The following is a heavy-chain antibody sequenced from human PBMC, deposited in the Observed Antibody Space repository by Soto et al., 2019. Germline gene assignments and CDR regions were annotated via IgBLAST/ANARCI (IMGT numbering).Heavy chain of an antibody. CDR1: GFTFSSYA. D-gene: IGHD3-16*01. CDR2: VSRSGTYT. V-gene: IGHV3-23*01. CDR3: VQYTVTEDLGES. Sequence: EVQLLESGGDVVRPGGSLRLSCAASGFTFSSYAMGWVRQAPGKGLEWVAGVSRSGTYTFYADSVRGRFSISRDNSRATVDLYMNALRGDDTAVYFCVQYTVTEDLGESWGQGTMVSVSS. J-gene: IGHJ5*02.